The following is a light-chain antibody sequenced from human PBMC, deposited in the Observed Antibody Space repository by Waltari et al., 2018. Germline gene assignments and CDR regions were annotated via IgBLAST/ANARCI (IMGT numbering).Light chain of an antibody. Sequence: SYELTQPPAVSASPGQTASITCSGDKVEDNFASWYQQKQSQSLLLVMYQDNKRPSGIPGRVAGSTAGNTATLTIGGTQAVDEADYFWQVGDSSNGVLFGGGTKLTVL. V-gene: IGLV3-1*01. J-gene: IGLJ2*01. CDR2: QDN. CDR1: KVEDNF. CDR3: QVGDSSNGVL.